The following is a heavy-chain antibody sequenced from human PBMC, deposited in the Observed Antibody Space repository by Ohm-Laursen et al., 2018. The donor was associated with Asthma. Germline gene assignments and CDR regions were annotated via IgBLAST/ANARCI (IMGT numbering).Heavy chain of an antibody. CDR3: ARERGITIFGVVSNYFDY. J-gene: IGHJ4*02. CDR1: GYTFTSYY. D-gene: IGHD3-3*01. Sequence: GASVKVSCKASGYTFTSYYMHWVRQAPGQGLEWMGIINPSGGSTSYAQKFQGRVTMTRDTSTSTVYMELRSLRSDDTAVYYCARERGITIFGVVSNYFDYWGQGTLVTVSP. V-gene: IGHV1-46*01. CDR2: INPSGGST.